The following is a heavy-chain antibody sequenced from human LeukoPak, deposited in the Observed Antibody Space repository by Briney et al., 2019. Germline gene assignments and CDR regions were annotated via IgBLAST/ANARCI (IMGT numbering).Heavy chain of an antibody. J-gene: IGHJ5*02. CDR1: GGSFSGYY. CDR3: ARGLTGRMPHNWFDP. CDR2: INHSGST. D-gene: IGHD2-2*01. V-gene: IGHV4-34*01. Sequence: SETLSLTCAVSGGSFSGYYWSWSRQRPGKGLEWGGEINHSGSTNSNPTPKSRVTISVDTSKNQFSLKMSSGTAADAAVYYWARGLTGRMPHNWFDPWGQGTLVTVSS.